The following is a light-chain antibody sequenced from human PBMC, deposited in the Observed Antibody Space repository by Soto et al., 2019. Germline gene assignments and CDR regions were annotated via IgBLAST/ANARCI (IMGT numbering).Light chain of an antibody. CDR2: SSD. CDR3: AAWDDSLKGWM. V-gene: IGLV1-44*01. CDR1: SSNIGSNT. J-gene: IGLJ3*02. Sequence: QSVLTQPPSASGTPGQRVTISCSGSSSNIGSNTVSWYQQLPGTAPKVLIYSSDQRPSGVPDRFSGSKSGPSASLAISGLQSEDEADYYCAAWDDSLKGWMSGRGTQLTVL.